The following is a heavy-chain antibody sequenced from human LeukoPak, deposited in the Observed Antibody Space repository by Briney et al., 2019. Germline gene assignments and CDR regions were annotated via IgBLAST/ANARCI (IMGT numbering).Heavy chain of an antibody. J-gene: IGHJ4*02. CDR2: IYYSGST. D-gene: IGHD2-15*01. CDR1: GGSISSGGYS. V-gene: IGHV4-30-4*07. Sequence: SETLSLTCAVSGGSISSGGYSWSWIRQPPGKGLEWIGYIYYSGSTYYNPSLKSRVTISVDTSKNQFSLKLSSVTAADTAVYYCARDSLSGGSYRFDYWGQGTLVTVSS. CDR3: ARDSLSGGSYRFDY.